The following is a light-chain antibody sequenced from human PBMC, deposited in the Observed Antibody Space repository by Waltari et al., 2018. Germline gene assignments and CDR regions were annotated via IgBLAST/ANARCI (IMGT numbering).Light chain of an antibody. CDR1: QSVLYWSNNKNY. V-gene: IGKV4-1*01. CDR2: WAS. CDR3: QQYYTTPFT. J-gene: IGKJ3*01. Sequence: DIVMTQSPDSMALSVGERASINCKSSQSVLYWSNNKNYLAWYQQKPGQPPKLLIYWASTRDSGVPDRFSGSGSGSDFTLTISSLQAEDLAVYYCQQYYTTPFTFGPGTKVAIK.